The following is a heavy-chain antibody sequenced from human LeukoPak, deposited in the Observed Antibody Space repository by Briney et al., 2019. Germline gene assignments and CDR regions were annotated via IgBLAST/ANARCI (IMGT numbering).Heavy chain of an antibody. V-gene: IGHV3-48*04. Sequence: LPGGSLRLSCVASGFTFSTYTFTWVRQAPGKGLEWLSYISSGGLTIFYADSVKGRFTISRDNTKNSIFLDMTNLRAEDTAVYYCARDFDYGDYIGFWGQGTLVAVSS. J-gene: IGHJ4*02. D-gene: IGHD4/OR15-4a*01. CDR1: GFTFSTYT. CDR2: ISSGGLTI. CDR3: ARDFDYGDYIGF.